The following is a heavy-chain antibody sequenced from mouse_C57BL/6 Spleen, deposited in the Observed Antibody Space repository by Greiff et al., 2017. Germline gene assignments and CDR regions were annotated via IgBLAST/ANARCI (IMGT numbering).Heavy chain of an antibody. CDR3: TRDNYYGSSDYYAMDY. CDR2: ISSGGDYI. Sequence: DVQLVESGEGLVKPGGSLKLSCAASGFTFSSYAMSWVRQTPEKRLEWVAYISSGGDYIYYADTVKGRFTISRDNARNTLYLQMSSLKSEDTAMYYCTRDNYYGSSDYYAMDYWGQGTSVTVSS. CDR1: GFTFSSYA. J-gene: IGHJ4*01. D-gene: IGHD1-1*01. V-gene: IGHV5-9-1*02.